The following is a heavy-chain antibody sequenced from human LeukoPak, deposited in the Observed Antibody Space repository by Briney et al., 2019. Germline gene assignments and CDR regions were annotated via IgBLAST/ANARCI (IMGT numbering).Heavy chain of an antibody. J-gene: IGHJ5*02. CDR2: IYYSGST. D-gene: IGHD3-3*01. CDR3: ARLYYDFWSGYRSADNWFDP. Sequence: KPSETLSLTCTVSGGSISSSSYYWGWIRQPPGKGLEWIGSIYYSGSTYYNPSLKSRVTISVDTSKTQFSLKLSSVTAADTAVYYCARLYYDFWSGYRSADNWFDPWGQGTLVTVSS. CDR1: GGSISSSSYY. V-gene: IGHV4-39*07.